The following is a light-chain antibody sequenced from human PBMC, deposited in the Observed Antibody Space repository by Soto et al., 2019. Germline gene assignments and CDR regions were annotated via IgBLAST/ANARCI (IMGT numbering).Light chain of an antibody. CDR2: DAS. CDR3: QQNYNTLIT. CDR1: QSINAW. Sequence: IQMTQSPSTLSASVGDRVALTCRASQSINAWLAWYQQKPGKAPKLLIYDASSLQSGVPSRFSGSGSGTEFTLTISSLQPEDFTTYYCQQNYNTLITFGQGTRLEI. J-gene: IGKJ5*01. V-gene: IGKV1-5*01.